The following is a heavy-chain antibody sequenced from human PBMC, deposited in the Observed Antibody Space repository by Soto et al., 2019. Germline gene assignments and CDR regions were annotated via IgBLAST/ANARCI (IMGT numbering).Heavy chain of an antibody. D-gene: IGHD4-17*01. CDR3: AREDYGDY. V-gene: IGHV1-69*08. CDR2: IIPLAGIA. J-gene: IGHJ4*02. Sequence: QVQLVQSGPEVRKPGSSVKVSCKAPGGTFSSHTISWMRQAPGQGLEWIGRIIPLAGIADYAHRFQGRVTITADKATSTAYMELSSLRSEDTAIYYCAREDYGDYWGQGTLVTVSS. CDR1: GGTFSSHT.